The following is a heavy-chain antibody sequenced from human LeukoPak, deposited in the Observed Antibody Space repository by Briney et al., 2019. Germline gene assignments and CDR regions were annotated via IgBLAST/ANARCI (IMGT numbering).Heavy chain of an antibody. D-gene: IGHD1-26*01. CDR1: GYTFSSYG. CDR3: ARDRDSAENWFDP. CDR2: ISAYNGNT. J-gene: IGHJ5*02. V-gene: IGHV1-18*01. Sequence: ASVKVSCKASGYTFSSYGISWVRQAPGQGLEWMGWISAYNGNTNYAQKLQGRVTMTTDTSTSTAYMELRSLRSEDTAVYYCARDRDSAENWFDPWGQGTLVTVSS.